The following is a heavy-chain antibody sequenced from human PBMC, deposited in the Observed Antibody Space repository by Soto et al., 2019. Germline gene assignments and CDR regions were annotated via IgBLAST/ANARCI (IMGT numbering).Heavy chain of an antibody. CDR2: VHGGGST. V-gene: IGHV3-53*01. CDR3: AGRLTTAASLDY. CDR1: GFTVSNNH. J-gene: IGHJ4*02. Sequence: VQLVESGGGLIQPGGSLRLSCAASGFTVSNNHMTWVRQAAGKGLELVSFVHGGGSTSYADSVKGRFTISRDNSKNPLYLQMDSLSAEDAAIYYCAGRLTTAASLDYWGRGTLVTVSS. D-gene: IGHD3-16*01.